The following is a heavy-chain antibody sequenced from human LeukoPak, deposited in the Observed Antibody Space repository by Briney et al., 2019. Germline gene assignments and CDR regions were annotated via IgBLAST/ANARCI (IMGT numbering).Heavy chain of an antibody. J-gene: IGHJ5*02. CDR3: ATFFDFWFGP. CDR2: IYHDGST. D-gene: IGHD5/OR15-5a*01. CDR1: GVSASSVSYF. V-gene: IGHV4-61*01. Sequence: SETLSLTCTVSGVSASSVSYFWSWTPQPPGEGPQWIGYIYHDGSTNYSPSLRSRVSISVDTSKNQFSLKLSSVTTADTAVYFCATFFDFWFGPWGQGTQVTVSS.